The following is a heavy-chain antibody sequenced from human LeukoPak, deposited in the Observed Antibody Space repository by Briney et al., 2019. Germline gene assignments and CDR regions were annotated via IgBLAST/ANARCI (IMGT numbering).Heavy chain of an antibody. D-gene: IGHD3-3*01. CDR1: GFTFSSNW. CDR3: AKDPHYDFWSGYLGYNWFDP. V-gene: IGHV3-7*03. CDR2: IKEDGSEK. J-gene: IGHJ5*02. Sequence: GGSLRLSCAASGFTFSSNWMSWVRQAPGKGLEWVANIKEDGSEKHYVDSVKGRFTISRDNSKNTLYLQMNSLRAEDTAVYYCAKDPHYDFWSGYLGYNWFDPWGQGTLVTVSS.